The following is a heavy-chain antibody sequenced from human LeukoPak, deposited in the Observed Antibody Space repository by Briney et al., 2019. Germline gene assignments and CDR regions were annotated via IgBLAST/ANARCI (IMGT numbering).Heavy chain of an antibody. CDR1: GASVSSYY. CDR2: MYYTGSP. J-gene: IGHJ4*02. V-gene: IGHV4-59*02. CDR3: ARDRLGAVHFDY. D-gene: IGHD1-26*01. Sequence: SETLSLTCSVSGASVSSYYWSWIRQPPGKGLEWVGYMYYTGSPIYNPSLKSRVTISLDTSKNHFSLNLSSVTAVDTAVYYCARDRLGAVHFDYWGQGILVTVSS.